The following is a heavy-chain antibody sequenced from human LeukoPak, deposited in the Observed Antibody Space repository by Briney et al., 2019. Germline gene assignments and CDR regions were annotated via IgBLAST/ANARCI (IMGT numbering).Heavy chain of an antibody. CDR1: GGSFSGYY. D-gene: IGHD3-3*01. Sequence: PSETLSLTCAVYGGSFSGYYWSWIRQPPGKGLEWIGEINHSGSTNYNPSLKSRVTISVDTSKNQFSLKLSSVTAADTAVYYCARRGSIFGVVIIYNWFDPWGQGTLVTVSS. V-gene: IGHV4-34*01. J-gene: IGHJ5*02. CDR3: ARRGSIFGVVIIYNWFDP. CDR2: INHSGST.